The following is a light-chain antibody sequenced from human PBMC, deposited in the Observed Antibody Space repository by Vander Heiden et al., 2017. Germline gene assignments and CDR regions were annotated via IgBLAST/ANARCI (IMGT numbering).Light chain of an antibody. J-gene: IGLJ2*01. V-gene: IGLV3-1*01. Sequence: YELPQPPSVSVSPGQTASITCSGDKLGDKYACWYQQKPGQSPVLVIYQDSKRPSGIPERFSGSNSGNTATLTISGTQAMDEADYYCQAWDSSTVVFGGGTKLTVL. CDR2: QDS. CDR1: KLGDKY. CDR3: QAWDSSTVV.